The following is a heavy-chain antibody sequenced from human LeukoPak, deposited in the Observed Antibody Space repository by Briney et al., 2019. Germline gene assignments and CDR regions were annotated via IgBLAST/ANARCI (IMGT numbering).Heavy chain of an antibody. Sequence: ASVKVSCKASGYTFTGYYMHWVRQAPGQGLEWMGWINPNSGGTNYAQKFQGRVTMTRDTSISTAYMELSRLRSDDTAVYYCARDDNYGTVNFDYWGQGTLVTVSS. CDR3: ARDDNYGTVNFDY. CDR2: INPNSGGT. D-gene: IGHD4-17*01. V-gene: IGHV1-2*02. J-gene: IGHJ4*02. CDR1: GYTFTGYY.